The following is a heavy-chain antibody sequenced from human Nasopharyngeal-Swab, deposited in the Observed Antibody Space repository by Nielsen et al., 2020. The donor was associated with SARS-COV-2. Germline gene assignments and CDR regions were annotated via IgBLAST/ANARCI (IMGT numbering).Heavy chain of an antibody. D-gene: IGHD4-17*01. V-gene: IGHV3-21*01. J-gene: IGHJ4*02. CDR3: ARDAPAHYGAFY. Sequence: GGSLRLSCAASGFTFSSYSMNWVRQAPGKGLEWVSSVSSSGSYISYADSLKGRFTISRDSSKNTLYLQMDSLRGEDTAVYYCARDAPAHYGAFYWGRGTLVTVS. CDR2: VSSSGSYI. CDR1: GFTFSSYS.